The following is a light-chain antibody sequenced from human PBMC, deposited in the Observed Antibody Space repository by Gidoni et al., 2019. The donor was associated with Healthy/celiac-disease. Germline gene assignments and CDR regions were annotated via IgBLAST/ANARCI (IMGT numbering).Light chain of an antibody. CDR1: QSISSY. V-gene: IGKV1-39*01. CDR2: AAS. CDR3: LQSYSTPPYT. J-gene: IGKJ2*01. Sequence: DIQMTQSPSSLSASVGDRVTITCRASQSISSYLNWYQQKPGKAPKLLIYAASSLQSGVTSRFSGSGSGTDFTLTISSLQPEDFATDYCLQSYSTPPYTFGQGTKLEIK.